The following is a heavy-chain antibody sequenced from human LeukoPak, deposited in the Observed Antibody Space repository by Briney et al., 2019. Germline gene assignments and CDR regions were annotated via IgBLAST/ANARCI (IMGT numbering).Heavy chain of an antibody. Sequence: GGSLRLSCAASGFTLRYYYMSWIRQAPGKGLEWISYMSSTGNTIYYAESVKGRFTVSRDSANNSMSLQMTSLRAEDSAVYYCARSSSYFTYFDLWGRDTLVTVSS. CDR3: ARSSSYFTYFDL. V-gene: IGHV3-11*04. CDR1: GFTLRYYY. CDR2: MSSTGNTI. D-gene: IGHD2/OR15-2a*01. J-gene: IGHJ2*01.